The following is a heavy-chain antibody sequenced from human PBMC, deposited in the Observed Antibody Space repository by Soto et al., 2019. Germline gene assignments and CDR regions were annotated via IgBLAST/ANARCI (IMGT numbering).Heavy chain of an antibody. D-gene: IGHD4-17*01. CDR3: ARGYGAY. CDR1: GYTFTNYA. CDR2: INAVNGNT. J-gene: IGHJ4*02. V-gene: IGHV1-3*01. Sequence: QVQLVQSGAEVKKPGASVKVSCKTSGYTFTNYAIHWVRQAPGQRLEWMGWINAVNGNTKYSQNFQGRVTITRDTSESTAYMELSSLSSEDTAVYYCARGYGAYWGQGSLVTVSS.